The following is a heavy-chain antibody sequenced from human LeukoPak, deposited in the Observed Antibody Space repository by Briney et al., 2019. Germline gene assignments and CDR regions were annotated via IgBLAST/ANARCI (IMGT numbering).Heavy chain of an antibody. J-gene: IGHJ3*02. Sequence: PGGSLRLSCAASGFTFSSYSMNWVRQAPGKGLEWVSYISSSSSTIYYADSVKGRFTISRDNAKNSLYLQMNSLRAEDTAVYYCARVGYCSGGSCYSLAFDIWGQGTMVTVSS. V-gene: IGHV3-48*04. CDR3: ARVGYCSGGSCYSLAFDI. D-gene: IGHD2-15*01. CDR2: ISSSSSTI. CDR1: GFTFSSYS.